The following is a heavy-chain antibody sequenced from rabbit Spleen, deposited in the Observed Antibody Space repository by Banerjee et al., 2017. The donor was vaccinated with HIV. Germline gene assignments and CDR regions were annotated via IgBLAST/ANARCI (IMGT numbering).Heavy chain of an antibody. V-gene: IGHV1S40*01. CDR2: IGSGATGNT. Sequence: QSLEESGGGLVQPEGSLTLTCTASGFSFSSRYYMCWVRQAPGKGLEWIGCIGSGATGNTYYASWAKGRFTISKTSSTTVDLKMPSLTAADTATYFCGRQSDLWGPGTLVTVS. J-gene: IGHJ4*01. CDR3: GRQSDL. CDR1: GFSFSSRYY.